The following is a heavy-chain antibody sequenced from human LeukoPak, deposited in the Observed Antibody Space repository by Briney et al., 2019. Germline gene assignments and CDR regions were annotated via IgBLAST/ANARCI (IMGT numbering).Heavy chain of an antibody. CDR1: GYTFTGYY. V-gene: IGHV1-2*02. CDR3: ARARDYGSGRANAFDF. CDR2: INPNSGGT. D-gene: IGHD3-10*01. Sequence: ASVKVPCKASGYTFTGYYMHWVRQAPGQGLEWMGWINPNSGGTNYAQKFQGRVTMTRDTSISTAYMELSRLRSDDTAVYYCARARDYGSGRANAFDFWGPGTMVTVSS. J-gene: IGHJ3*01.